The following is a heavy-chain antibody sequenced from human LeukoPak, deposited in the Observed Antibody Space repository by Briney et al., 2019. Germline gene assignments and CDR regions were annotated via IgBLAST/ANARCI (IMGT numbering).Heavy chain of an antibody. Sequence: IGRIHSSGSTKYNPSLKSRVTMSVDTSKNQLFLRLTSVTAADTALYYCARGSQNYYNPFDNWGQGTLVTVSS. CDR3: ARGSQNYYNPFDN. D-gene: IGHD3-10*01. V-gene: IGHV4-4*07. CDR2: IHSSGST. J-gene: IGHJ4*02.